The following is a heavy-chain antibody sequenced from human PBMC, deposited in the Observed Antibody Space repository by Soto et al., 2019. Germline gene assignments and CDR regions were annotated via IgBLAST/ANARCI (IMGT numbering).Heavy chain of an antibody. CDR3: ARDPGEKYCSSTSCLYYYYMDV. Sequence: SETLSLTCTVSGGSSSSYYWSWIRQPPGKGLEWIGYIYYSGSTNYKPSLKSRVTISVDTSKNQCSLKLSSVTAADTAVYYCARDPGEKYCSSTSCLYYYYMDVWGKGTTVTVSS. J-gene: IGHJ6*03. CDR2: IYYSGST. CDR1: GGSSSSYY. V-gene: IGHV4-59*01. D-gene: IGHD2-2*01.